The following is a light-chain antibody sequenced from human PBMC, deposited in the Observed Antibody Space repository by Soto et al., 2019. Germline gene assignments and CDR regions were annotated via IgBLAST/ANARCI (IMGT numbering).Light chain of an antibody. CDR2: GAS. Sequence: EIVMTQSPATLSVSPGERATLSCRASQSVSSNLAWYQQKPGQAPRLLIYGASTRATDIPARFSGSGSGTEFTLTISSLQSEDFAVYYCQQYNNWPGWTFGQGTKLEIK. J-gene: IGKJ2*02. CDR1: QSVSSN. V-gene: IGKV3-15*01. CDR3: QQYNNWPGWT.